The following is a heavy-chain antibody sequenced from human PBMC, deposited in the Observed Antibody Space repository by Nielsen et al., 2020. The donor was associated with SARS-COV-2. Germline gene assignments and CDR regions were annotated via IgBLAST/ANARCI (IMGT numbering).Heavy chain of an antibody. CDR2: IYYSGST. CDR1: GGSISSSSYY. Sequence: SETLSLTCTVSGGSISSSSYYWGWIRQPPGKGLEWIGSIYYSGSTYYNPSLKSRVTISVDTSKNQFSLKLSSVTAADTAVYYCADWDSSGYYSFDYWGQGTLVTVSS. J-gene: IGHJ4*02. D-gene: IGHD3-22*01. V-gene: IGHV4-39*01. CDR3: ADWDSSGYYSFDY.